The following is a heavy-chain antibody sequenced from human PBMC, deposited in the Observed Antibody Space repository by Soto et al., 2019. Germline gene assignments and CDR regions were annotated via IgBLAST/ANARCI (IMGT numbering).Heavy chain of an antibody. Sequence: EQLLGSGGGLIQPGGSLRLACAASGFTFSSYAMTWVRQAPGKGLEWVSSISFSDGGTYYADSVKGRLTISRDNSKNTLFLQMNSLRVEDTAVYYCVKDDRILGRRYFDLWGRGTLVTVSS. V-gene: IGHV3-23*01. J-gene: IGHJ2*01. CDR2: ISFSDGGT. D-gene: IGHD2-15*01. CDR1: GFTFSSYA. CDR3: VKDDRILGRRYFDL.